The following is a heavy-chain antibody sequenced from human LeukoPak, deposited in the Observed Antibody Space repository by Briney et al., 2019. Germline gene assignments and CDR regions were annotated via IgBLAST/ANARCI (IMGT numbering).Heavy chain of an antibody. CDR2: IYYSGST. Sequence: SETLSLTCTVSGGSISSSSYYWGWIRQPPGKGLEWIGSIYYSGSTYYNPSLKSRVTISVDTSKNQFSLKLSSVTAADTAVYYCARRSVVVIANFDYWGQGTLVTVSS. CDR1: GGSISSSSYY. V-gene: IGHV4-39*01. D-gene: IGHD2-21*01. CDR3: ARRSVVVIANFDY. J-gene: IGHJ4*02.